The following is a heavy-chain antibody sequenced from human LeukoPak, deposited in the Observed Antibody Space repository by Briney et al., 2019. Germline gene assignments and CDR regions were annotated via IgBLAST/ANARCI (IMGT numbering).Heavy chain of an antibody. Sequence: GGSLRLSCAASGFTFSSYAMTWVRQAPGKGLDWISSMSSGGSYMYYADSVRGRFTISRDNAKDSLFLLMNSLRVEDTAVYYCARGRPTGSSRRFVVQWGQGTLVTVSS. CDR2: MSSGGSYM. CDR1: GFTFSSYA. D-gene: IGHD2-15*01. J-gene: IGHJ4*02. CDR3: ARGRPTGSSRRFVVQ. V-gene: IGHV3-21*06.